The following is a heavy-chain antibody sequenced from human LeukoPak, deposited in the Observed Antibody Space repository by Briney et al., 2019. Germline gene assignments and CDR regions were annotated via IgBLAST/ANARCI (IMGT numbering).Heavy chain of an antibody. CDR2: INPNSGGT. CDR3: ARGYCSGGSCQADAFDI. J-gene: IGHJ3*02. D-gene: IGHD2-15*01. V-gene: IGHV1-2*02. CDR1: EY. Sequence: EYISGVGQSLEQKLEWMGWINPNSGGTNYAQKFQGRVTMTRDTSISTAYMELSRLRSDDTAVYYCARGYCSGGSCQADAFDIWGQGTMVTVSS.